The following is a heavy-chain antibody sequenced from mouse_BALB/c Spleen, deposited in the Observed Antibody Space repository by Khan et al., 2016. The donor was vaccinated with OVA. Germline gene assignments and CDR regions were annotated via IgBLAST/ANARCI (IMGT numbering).Heavy chain of an antibody. CDR2: ISYSGST. CDR1: GYSITGGYG. D-gene: IGHD1-2*01. J-gene: IGHJ2*01. CDR3: ARTARIKY. Sequence: EVQLQESGPGLVKPSQSLSLTCTVTGYSITGGYGWNWIRHFPGNKLEWMGYISYSGSTNYNPSLKSRISITRDTSKNQFFLQLNSVTTEDTATYYCARTARIKYWGQGTTLTVSS. V-gene: IGHV3-2*02.